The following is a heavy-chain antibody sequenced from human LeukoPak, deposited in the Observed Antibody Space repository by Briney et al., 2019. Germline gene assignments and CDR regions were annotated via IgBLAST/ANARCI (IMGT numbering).Heavy chain of an antibody. V-gene: IGHV3-9*01. CDR2: ISWNSGSI. D-gene: IGHD6-13*01. Sequence: GGSLRLSCAASGFTFDDYAMHWVRQAPGKGLEWVSGISWNSGSIGYADSVKGRFTISRDNAKNSLYLQMNSLRAEDTALYYCAKDVSIAAAGTGFDYWGQGTLVTVSS. CDR3: AKDVSIAAAGTGFDY. J-gene: IGHJ4*02. CDR1: GFTFDDYA.